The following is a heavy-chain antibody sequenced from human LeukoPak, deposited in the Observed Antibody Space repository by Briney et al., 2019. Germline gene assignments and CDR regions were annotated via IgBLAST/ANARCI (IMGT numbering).Heavy chain of an antibody. J-gene: IGHJ4*02. CDR1: GYTFTSYG. CDR3: ARDAGFLEWLLLDY. CDR2: VSAYNGNT. V-gene: IGHV1-18*01. Sequence: GASVKVSCKASGYTFTSYGISWVRQAPGQGLEWMGWVSAYNGNTKYAQKLQGRVTMTTDTSTSTAYMELRSLRSDDTAVYYCARDAGFLEWLLLDYWGQGTLVTVSS. D-gene: IGHD3-3*01.